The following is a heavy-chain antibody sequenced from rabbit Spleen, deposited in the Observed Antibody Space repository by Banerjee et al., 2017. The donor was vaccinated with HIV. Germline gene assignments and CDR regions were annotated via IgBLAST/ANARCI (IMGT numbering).Heavy chain of an antibody. J-gene: IGHJ4*01. V-gene: IGHV1S45*01. Sequence: QQQLVESGGGLVKPEGSLKLSCTASGFSFSNKVVMCWVRQAPGKGLEWIACINAVTGKAVYASWAKGRFTFSKTSSTTVTLQMTSLTAADTATYFCARGSAAMTMVITGYYLNLWGQGTLVTVS. CDR3: ARGSAAMTMVITGYYLNL. CDR2: INAVTGKA. CDR1: GFSFSNKVV. D-gene: IGHD2-1*01.